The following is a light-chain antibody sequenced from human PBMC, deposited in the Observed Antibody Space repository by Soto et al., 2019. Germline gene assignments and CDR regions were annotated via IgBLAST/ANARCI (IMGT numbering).Light chain of an antibody. CDR2: GAS. J-gene: IGKJ2*01. Sequence: EIVMTQSPATLSVSPGERATLSCRASQSVSSNLAWYQQKPGQAPRLLIYGASTRATGIPARFSGSGSGTEFTLTTSSLQSLAFAVYYCQQYNNWPPYTFGQGTKLETK. CDR3: QQYNNWPPYT. CDR1: QSVSSN. V-gene: IGKV3-15*01.